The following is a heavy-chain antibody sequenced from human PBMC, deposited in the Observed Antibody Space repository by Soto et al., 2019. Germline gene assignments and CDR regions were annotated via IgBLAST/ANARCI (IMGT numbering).Heavy chain of an antibody. CDR1: GGSISSSNW. V-gene: IGHV4-4*02. CDR2: IYHSGST. J-gene: IGHJ4*02. CDR3: KRELESDGDYV. Sequence: PAETLSLTCAVSGGSISSSNWWSWVRQPPGKGLEWIGEIYHSGSTNYNPSLKSRVTISVDKSKDQFSLKLSSVTAADTAVYYCKRELESDGDYVWGQGNLVTVSS. D-gene: IGHD4-17*01.